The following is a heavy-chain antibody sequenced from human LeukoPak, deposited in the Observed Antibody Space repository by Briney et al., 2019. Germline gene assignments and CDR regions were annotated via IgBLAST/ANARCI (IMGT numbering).Heavy chain of an antibody. CDR3: ATVYCSSTSCYKNFDY. Sequence: GGSLRLSCAASGFTFSDYYMSWIRQAPGKGLEWVSYISSSGSTIYYADSVKGRFTISRDNAKNSLYLQMNSLRDEDTAVYYCATVYCSSTSCYKNFDYWGQGTLVTVSS. CDR2: ISSSGSTI. J-gene: IGHJ4*02. CDR1: GFTFSDYY. V-gene: IGHV3-11*04. D-gene: IGHD2-2*02.